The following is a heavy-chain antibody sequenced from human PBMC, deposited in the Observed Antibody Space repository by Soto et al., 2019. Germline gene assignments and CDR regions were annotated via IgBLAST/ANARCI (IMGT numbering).Heavy chain of an antibody. CDR3: ATGMTTVTGDYYYYYYMDV. D-gene: IGHD4-4*01. CDR2: IIPIFGTA. Sequence: GASVKVSCKASGGTFSSYAISWVRQAPGQGLEWMGGIIPIFGTANYAQKFQGRVTITEDESTSTAYMELSSLRSEDTAVYYCATGMTTVTGDYYYYYYMDVWGKGTTVTVSS. V-gene: IGHV1-69*13. J-gene: IGHJ6*03. CDR1: GGTFSSYA.